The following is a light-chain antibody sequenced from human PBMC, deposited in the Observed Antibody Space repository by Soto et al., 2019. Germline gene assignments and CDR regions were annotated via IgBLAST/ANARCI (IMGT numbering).Light chain of an antibody. CDR2: DAS. CDR3: QQYNSYSPT. V-gene: IGKV1-5*01. J-gene: IGKJ1*01. Sequence: DIQMTQSPSTLSASVGDTVTITCRASKRVSRWLAWYQQKPGKAPRLLVYDASTLAIGVPSRFSGSGSGTELTLTIPSLQPDDFGTYHCQQYNSYSPTFGPGTKVQIK. CDR1: KRVSRW.